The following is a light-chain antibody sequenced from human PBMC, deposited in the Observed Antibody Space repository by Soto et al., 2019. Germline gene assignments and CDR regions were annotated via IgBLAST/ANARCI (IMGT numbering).Light chain of an antibody. CDR1: ESIRTW. Sequence: DIQMTQSPSTLSASIGDRVTITCRASESIRTWLAWYQHKPGKAPKFLIYDASSLESGVPSRFSGSGSGTGFTLTISNLQPDDFATYFCQQYNNYPRTFGQGTKVDIK. V-gene: IGKV1-5*01. J-gene: IGKJ1*01. CDR2: DAS. CDR3: QQYNNYPRT.